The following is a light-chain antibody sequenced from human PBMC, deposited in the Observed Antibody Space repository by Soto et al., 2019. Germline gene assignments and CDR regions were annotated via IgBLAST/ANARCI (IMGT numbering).Light chain of an antibody. J-gene: IGLJ3*02. V-gene: IGLV2-11*01. CDR2: EVS. CDR3: CSYAGSYTWV. CDR1: SSDVGGYNF. Sequence: QSALTQPRSVSGSPGQSVTISCTGTSSDVGGYNFVSWYQQHPGKAPKLMIYEVSKRPSGVPDRFSGSKSGNTASLTISGLQAEDEAEDYCCSYAGSYTWVFGGGTKLTVL.